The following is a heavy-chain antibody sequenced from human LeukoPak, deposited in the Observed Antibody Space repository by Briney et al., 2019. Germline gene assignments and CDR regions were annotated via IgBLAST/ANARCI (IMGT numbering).Heavy chain of an antibody. CDR1: GFIFTDYG. Sequence: PGGSLRLSCAASGFIFTDYGMHWVRQAPGKGLEWLTFIRYDGSDKYYADSVKGRFTISRDNSKNTLYLQMNSLRAEDTAVYYCVFFDYWGQGTLVTVSS. CDR2: IRYDGSDK. V-gene: IGHV3-30*02. CDR3: VFFDY. J-gene: IGHJ4*02.